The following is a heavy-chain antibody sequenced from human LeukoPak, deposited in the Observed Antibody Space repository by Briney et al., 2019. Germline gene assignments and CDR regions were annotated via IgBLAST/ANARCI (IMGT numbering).Heavy chain of an antibody. CDR2: ISSSSSYI. V-gene: IGHV3-21*01. CDR1: GFTFSSYA. J-gene: IGHJ4*02. Sequence: PGGSLRLSCAASGFTFSSYAMSWVRQAPGKGLEWVSSISSSSSYIYYADSVKGRFTISRDNAKNSLYLQMNSLRAEDTAVYYCARSIVATIRGAGVFDYWGQGTLVTVSS. D-gene: IGHD5-12*01. CDR3: ARSIVATIRGAGVFDY.